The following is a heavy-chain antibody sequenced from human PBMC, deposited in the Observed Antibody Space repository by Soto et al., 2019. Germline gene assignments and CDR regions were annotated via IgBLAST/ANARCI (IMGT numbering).Heavy chain of an antibody. J-gene: IGHJ6*02. CDR3: ARVLGSYYYGMDV. V-gene: IGHV3-33*01. CDR1: GFTFSSYG. CDR2: IWYDGSNK. Sequence: GGSLRLSCAASGFTFSSYGMHWVRQAPGKGLEWVAVIWYDGSNKYYADSVKGRFTISRDNSKNTLYLQMNSLRAEDTAVYYCARVLGSYYYGMDVWGQGTTVTV. D-gene: IGHD1-26*01.